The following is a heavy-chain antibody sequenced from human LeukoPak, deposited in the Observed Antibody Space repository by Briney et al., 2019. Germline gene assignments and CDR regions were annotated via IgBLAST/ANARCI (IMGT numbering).Heavy chain of an antibody. D-gene: IGHD3-22*01. CDR1: GFTFDDYA. Sequence: GGSLRLSCAASGFTFDDYAMHWVRQAPGKGLEWVSGISWNSGSIGYADSVKGRFTISRDNAKTSLYLQMNSLRAEDTALYYCAKGVRMTADNYYDSSGYYYYYYGMDVWGQGTTVTVSS. V-gene: IGHV3-9*01. CDR3: AKGVRMTADNYYDSSGYYYYYYGMDV. CDR2: ISWNSGSI. J-gene: IGHJ6*02.